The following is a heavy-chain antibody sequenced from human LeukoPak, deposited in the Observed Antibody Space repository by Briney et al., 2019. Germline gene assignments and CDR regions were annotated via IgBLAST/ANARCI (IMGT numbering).Heavy chain of an antibody. V-gene: IGHV3-72*01. CDR1: GFSFSDHY. CDR3: ARVRYCCSTTCRGAFDI. J-gene: IGHJ3*02. Sequence: GGSLRLSCAASGFSFSDHYMDWVRQAPGKGLEWVGRARNKANSYTTEYAASVKDRFTISRDDSQNSLYLQMHSLKTEDTAVYYCARVRYCCSTTCRGAFDIWGQGTMVTVTS. D-gene: IGHD2-2*01. CDR2: ARNKANSYTT.